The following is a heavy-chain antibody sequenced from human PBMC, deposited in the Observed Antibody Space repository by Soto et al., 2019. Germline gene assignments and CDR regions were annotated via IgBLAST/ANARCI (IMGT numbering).Heavy chain of an antibody. CDR3: ARVAPYSSYPDYYYYMDV. J-gene: IGHJ6*03. V-gene: IGHV1-18*01. D-gene: IGHD1-26*01. CDR2: ISAYNGNT. CDR1: GYTFTSYG. Sequence: VQLVQSGAEVKKPGASVKVSCKASGYTFTSYGISWVRQAPGQGLEWMGWISAYNGNTNYAQKLQGRVTMTTDTSTSTAYMELRSLRSDDTAVYYCARVAPYSSYPDYYYYMDVWGKGTTVTVSS.